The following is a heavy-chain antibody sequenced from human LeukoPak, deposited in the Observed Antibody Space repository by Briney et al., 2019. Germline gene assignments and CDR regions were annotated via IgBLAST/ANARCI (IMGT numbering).Heavy chain of an antibody. Sequence: GGSLRLSCAASGFTFSSYAMHWVRQAPGKGLEWVAVISYDGSNKYYADSEKGRFTISRDNSKNTLYLQMNSLRAEDTAVYYCARSVLGYCSGGSCYSSGLDYWGQGTLVTVSS. D-gene: IGHD2-15*01. CDR1: GFTFSSYA. CDR3: ARSVLGYCSGGSCYSSGLDY. V-gene: IGHV3-30-3*01. J-gene: IGHJ4*02. CDR2: ISYDGSNK.